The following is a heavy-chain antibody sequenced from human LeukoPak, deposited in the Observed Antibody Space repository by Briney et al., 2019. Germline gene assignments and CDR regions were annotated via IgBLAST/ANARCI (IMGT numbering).Heavy chain of an antibody. V-gene: IGHV4-39*01. J-gene: IGHJ6*03. Sequence: SETLSLTCTVSGGSISSNNYYWGWIRQPPGKGLEWLGTIYYSGSTFYNPSLKSRVTISVDTSKNQFSLKLSSVTAADTAVYYCARLLGGTYGSGRGLYFYYMDVWGKGTTVTVSS. CDR2: IYYSGST. D-gene: IGHD3-10*01. CDR3: ARLLGGTYGSGRGLYFYYMDV. CDR1: GGSISSNNYY.